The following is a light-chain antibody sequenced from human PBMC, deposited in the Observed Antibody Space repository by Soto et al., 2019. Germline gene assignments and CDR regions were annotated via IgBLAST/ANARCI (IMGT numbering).Light chain of an antibody. V-gene: IGKV3-20*01. CDR1: QSVSSSY. CDR2: GAS. J-gene: IGKJ1*01. CDR3: QQYGSSPPWK. Sequence: IVLTQSPGTLSLSPGDRSTLSCSASQSVSSSYLAWYQQKPGQAPRLLIYGASSRATGIPDRFSGSGSGTDFTLTIRRLEPEDFAVYYCQQYGSSPPWKCGQGTKGDIK.